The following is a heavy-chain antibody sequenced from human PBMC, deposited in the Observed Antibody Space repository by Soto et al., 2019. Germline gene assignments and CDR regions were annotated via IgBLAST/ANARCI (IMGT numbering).Heavy chain of an antibody. Sequence: PAETLSLTCAVSGGSISSGGYSWSWIRHPPGKGLEWIGYMYHSVRTYYNPSLKSRVTISVDRSKNQFSLKLISVTAADTAVYYCAGGGDSSGYYRSGAFDILGKGTMVIVSS. CDR3: AGGGDSSGYYRSGAFDI. V-gene: IGHV4-30-2*01. J-gene: IGHJ3*02. D-gene: IGHD3-22*01. CDR2: MYHSVRT. CDR1: GGSISSGGYS.